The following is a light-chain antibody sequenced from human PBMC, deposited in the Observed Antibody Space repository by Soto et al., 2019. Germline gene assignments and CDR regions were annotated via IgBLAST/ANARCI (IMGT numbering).Light chain of an antibody. CDR2: DAS. V-gene: IGKV1-5*01. Sequence: DIRMTQSPSTLSASLGDRVTITCRASQGISRWLAWYQQRPGKAPKLLIYDASTLHSGVPSRFSGSGSGTEFTLTISSLQPDDSATYYCQQYTTYWTFGQGTKVDIK. J-gene: IGKJ1*01. CDR1: QGISRW. CDR3: QQYTTYWT.